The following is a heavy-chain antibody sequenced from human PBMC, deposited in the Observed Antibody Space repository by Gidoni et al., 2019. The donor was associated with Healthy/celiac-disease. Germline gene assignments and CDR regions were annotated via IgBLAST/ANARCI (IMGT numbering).Heavy chain of an antibody. Sequence: QVQLVESGGGVVQPGRSLRLSRAASGCTLRSHGMHWVSPAPGKGLEWVAVISYDGSNKYYADSVKGRFTISIDNSKNTLYLQMNSLRAEDTAVYYCAKLEEIFRSDIVVVVAANDAFDIWGQGTMVTVSS. J-gene: IGHJ3*02. D-gene: IGHD2-15*01. CDR2: ISYDGSNK. V-gene: IGHV3-30*18. CDR3: AKLEEIFRSDIVVVVAANDAFDI. CDR1: GCTLRSHG.